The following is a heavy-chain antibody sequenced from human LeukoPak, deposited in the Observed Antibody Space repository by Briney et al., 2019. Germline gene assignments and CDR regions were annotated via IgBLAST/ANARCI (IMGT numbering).Heavy chain of an antibody. Sequence: GASVKVSCKASGYTFTNYYMHWVRQAPGQGLEWMGIINPSGSNTSYAQKFKGRVTMTRDTSTSTVYMELSSLRSEDTAVYYCARSGSSTSCPRDYWGQGTLVTVAS. CDR1: GYTFTNYY. V-gene: IGHV1-46*01. CDR3: ARSGSSTSCPRDY. CDR2: INPSGSNT. J-gene: IGHJ4*02. D-gene: IGHD2-2*01.